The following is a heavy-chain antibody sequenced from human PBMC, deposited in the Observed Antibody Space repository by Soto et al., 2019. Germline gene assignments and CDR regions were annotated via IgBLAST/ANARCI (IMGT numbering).Heavy chain of an antibody. J-gene: IGHJ4*02. V-gene: IGHV4-34*01. CDR3: ARGGSMVVAATYFDY. D-gene: IGHD2-15*01. CDR2: INHSGGT. CDR1: GGSFSGYY. Sequence: PSETLSLTCAVYGGSFSGYYWRWIRQPPGKGLEWIGEINHSGGTNYNPSLKSRVTISVDTSKNQFSLKLSSVTAADTAVYYCARGGSMVVAATYFDYWGQGTLVTVSS.